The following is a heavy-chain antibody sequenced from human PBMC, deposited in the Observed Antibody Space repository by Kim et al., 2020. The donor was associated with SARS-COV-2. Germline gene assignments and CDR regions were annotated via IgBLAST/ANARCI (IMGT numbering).Heavy chain of an antibody. V-gene: IGHV2-70*11. Sequence: SGPTLVNPTQTLTLTCTFSGFSLSTSGMCVSWIRQPPGKALERLARIDWDDDKYYSTSLKTRLTISKDTSKNQVVLTMTNMDPVDTATYYCARIPYDILTGYYYGMDVWGQGTTVTVSS. J-gene: IGHJ6*02. CDR1: GFSLSTSGMC. D-gene: IGHD3-9*01. CDR2: IDWDDDK. CDR3: ARIPYDILTGYYYGMDV.